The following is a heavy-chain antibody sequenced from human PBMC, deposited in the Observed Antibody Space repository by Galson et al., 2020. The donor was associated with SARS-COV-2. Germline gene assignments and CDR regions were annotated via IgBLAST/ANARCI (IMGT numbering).Heavy chain of an antibody. CDR3: AREENFFRVVTATRMCCFDY. CDR2: INSSGST. J-gene: IGHJ4*02. Sequence: SETLSLTCAASGCSFSGYYWSWIRQPPGKGLEWIGEINSSGSTNYDPSPKSRVTTSADTSKNHFSLKLSSVTAADTAVYYCAREENFFRVVTATRMCCFDYWGRGTLATVSS. CDR1: GCSFSGYY. D-gene: IGHD2-21*02. V-gene: IGHV4-34*01.